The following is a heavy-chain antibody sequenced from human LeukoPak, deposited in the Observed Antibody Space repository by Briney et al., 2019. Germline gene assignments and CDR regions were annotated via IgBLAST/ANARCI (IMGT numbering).Heavy chain of an antibody. Sequence: GGSLRLSCAAPGFTFSSYAMHWVRQAPGKGLEWVAVISYDGSNKYYADSVKGRFTISRDNSKNTLYLQMNSLRAEDTAVYYCARGRQWLVDYWGQGTLVTVSS. CDR2: ISYDGSNK. CDR3: ARGRQWLVDY. D-gene: IGHD6-19*01. V-gene: IGHV3-30-3*01. CDR1: GFTFSSYA. J-gene: IGHJ4*02.